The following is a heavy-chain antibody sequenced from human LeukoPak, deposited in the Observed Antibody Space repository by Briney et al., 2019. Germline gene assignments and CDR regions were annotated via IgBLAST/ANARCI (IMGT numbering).Heavy chain of an antibody. CDR1: GYSISSGYY. CDR2: IYHSGST. CDR3: ARHQRPLLYYFDY. D-gene: IGHD2-8*02. V-gene: IGHV4-38-2*01. J-gene: IGHJ4*02. Sequence: SETLSLTCAVSGYSISSGYYWGWIQQPPGKGLEWIGSIYHSGSTYYNPSLKSRVTISVDTSKNQFSLKLSSVTAADTAVYYCARHQRPLLYYFDYWGQGTLVTVSS.